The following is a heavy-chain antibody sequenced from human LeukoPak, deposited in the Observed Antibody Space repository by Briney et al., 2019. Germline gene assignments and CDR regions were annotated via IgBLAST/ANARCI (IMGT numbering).Heavy chain of an antibody. V-gene: IGHV1-69*06. CDR2: IIPIFGTA. CDR1: GYTFTSYA. Sequence: ASVKVSRKASGYTFTSYAISWVRQAPGQGLEWMGGIIPIFGTANYAQKFQGRVTITADKSTSTAYMELSSLRSEDTAVYYCASWITMTRGGYFDYWGQGTLVTVSS. D-gene: IGHD3-22*01. J-gene: IGHJ4*02. CDR3: ASWITMTRGGYFDY.